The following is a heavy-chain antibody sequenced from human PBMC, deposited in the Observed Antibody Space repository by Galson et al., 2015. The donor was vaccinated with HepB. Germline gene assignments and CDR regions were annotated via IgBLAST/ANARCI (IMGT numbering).Heavy chain of an antibody. CDR2: INTFGNEI. CDR3: ARRGGSTWFPGSGYFDL. D-gene: IGHD2-2*01. J-gene: IGHJ2*01. V-gene: IGHV3-74*03. CDR1: GFRFGNYW. Sequence: SLRLSCAASGFRFGNYWMHWVRLVPGKGLEWISRINTFGNEIKYADSVRGRFATSRDNAKNILYLQMYSLGAEDTGLYYCARRGGSTWFPGSGYFDLWGRGSLVTVSS.